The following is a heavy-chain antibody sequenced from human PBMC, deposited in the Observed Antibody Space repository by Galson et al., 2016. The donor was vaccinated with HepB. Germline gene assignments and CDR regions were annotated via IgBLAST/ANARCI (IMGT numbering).Heavy chain of an antibody. V-gene: IGHV1-3*01. CDR2: INGGIGNT. J-gene: IGHJ5*02. CDR1: GYTFTTYG. D-gene: IGHD2-2*01. Sequence: SVKVSCKASGYTFTTYGMHWVRQAPGQRLEWMGWINGGIGNTKYSQKFQGRVSITRDKSASTAYMEVSSLTSEDTAVYYCARDCSSATCWPRGYNYFDAWGQGTPVTVSS. CDR3: ARDCSSATCWPRGYNYFDA.